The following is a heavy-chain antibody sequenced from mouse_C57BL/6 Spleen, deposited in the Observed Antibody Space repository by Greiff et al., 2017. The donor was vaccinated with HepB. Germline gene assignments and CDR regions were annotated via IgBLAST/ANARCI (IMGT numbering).Heavy chain of an antibody. D-gene: IGHD1-1*01. Sequence: VQLQQSGAELVKPGASVKISCKASGYAFSSYWMNWVKQRPGKGLEWIGQIYPGDGDTNYNGKFKGKATLTADKSSSTAYMQLSSLTSEDSAVYVCARGGYYGSSPFAYWGQGTLVTVSA. J-gene: IGHJ3*01. CDR3: ARGGYYGSSPFAY. CDR1: GYAFSSYW. CDR2: IYPGDGDT. V-gene: IGHV1-80*01.